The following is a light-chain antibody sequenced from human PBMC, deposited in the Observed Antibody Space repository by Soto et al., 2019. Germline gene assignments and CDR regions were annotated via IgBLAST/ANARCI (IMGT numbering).Light chain of an antibody. CDR2: DVS. CDR3: SSFTSSVTYV. Sequence: QSALTQPASVSGSLGQSITISCTGTSSDVGGHNSVSWYRQDPGKAPKLMIYDVSNRPSGVSDRFSGSKSGNTASLTISGLQIEDEADYYCSSFTSSVTYVFGTGTKVTVL. J-gene: IGLJ1*01. CDR1: SSDVGGHNS. V-gene: IGLV2-14*01.